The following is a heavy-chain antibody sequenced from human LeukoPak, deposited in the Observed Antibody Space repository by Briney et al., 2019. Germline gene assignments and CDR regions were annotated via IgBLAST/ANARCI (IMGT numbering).Heavy chain of an antibody. D-gene: IGHD2-15*01. CDR2: ISRSGIYI. J-gene: IGHJ6*02. CDR3: AKDLGDCSGGSCYYYGLDV. CDR1: GFTFTSYS. V-gene: IGHV3-21*06. Sequence: GGSLRLSCAASGFTFTSYSMNWVRQAPGKGLEWVSSISRSGIYIYYAASVRGRFTISRDNARSSLYLQMNSLRAEDTAVYYCAKDLGDCSGGSCYYYGLDVWGQGTTVTVSS.